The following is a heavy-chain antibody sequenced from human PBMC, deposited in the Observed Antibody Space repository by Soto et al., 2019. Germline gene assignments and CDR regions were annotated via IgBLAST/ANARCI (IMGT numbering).Heavy chain of an antibody. CDR2: IYYSGST. D-gene: IGHD6-6*01. Sequence: SETLSLTCTVSGGSISSYYWSWIRQPPGKGLEWIGYIYYSGSTNYNPSLKSRVTISVDTSKNQFSLELSSVTAADTAVYYCARRGYKSIAWDYWGQGTLVTVSS. J-gene: IGHJ4*02. V-gene: IGHV4-59*08. CDR3: ARRGYKSIAWDY. CDR1: GGSISSYY.